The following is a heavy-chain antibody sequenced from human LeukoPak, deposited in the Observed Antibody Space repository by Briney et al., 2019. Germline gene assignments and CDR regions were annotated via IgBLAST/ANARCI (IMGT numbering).Heavy chain of an antibody. CDR3: AGYYGSGVDY. Sequence: SETLSLTCTVSGGSISSGGYYWSWIRQHPGKGLEWIGYIYYSGSTYYNPSLKSRVTISVDTSKNQFSLKLSSVTAADTAVYYCAGYYGSGVDYWGQGTLVTVSS. D-gene: IGHD3-10*01. J-gene: IGHJ4*02. CDR1: GGSISSGGYY. CDR2: IYYSGST. V-gene: IGHV4-31*03.